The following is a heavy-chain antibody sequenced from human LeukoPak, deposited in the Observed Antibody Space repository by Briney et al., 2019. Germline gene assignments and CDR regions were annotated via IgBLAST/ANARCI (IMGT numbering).Heavy chain of an antibody. CDR3: ARHGPYTGNFDY. Sequence: PSETLSLTCTVSGGSISSYYWSWIRQPAGKGLEWIGHIYTSGNTNYNPSLKSRVTISVDVSKDQFSLKLSSVTAADTAMFYCARHGPYTGNFDYWGQGTLVTVSS. CDR2: IYTSGNT. J-gene: IGHJ4*02. D-gene: IGHD1-14*01. CDR1: GGSISSYY. V-gene: IGHV4-4*07.